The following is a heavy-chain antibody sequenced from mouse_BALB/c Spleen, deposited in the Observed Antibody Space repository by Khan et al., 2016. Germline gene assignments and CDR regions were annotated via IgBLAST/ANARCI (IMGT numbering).Heavy chain of an antibody. J-gene: IGHJ2*01. D-gene: IGHD2-2*01. CDR2: IHSSGST. CDR1: GYSIISGYS. CDR3: AGVTTGDYFDY. Sequence: EVQLQESGPDLVKPSQSLSLTCTVTGYSIISGYSWHWIRQFPGNKLEWMAYIHSSGSTNYNPSLKSRISLTRDTSKNRFILKLNSVTTEDTATYYCAGVTTGDYFDYWGQGTTLTVSS. V-gene: IGHV3-1*02.